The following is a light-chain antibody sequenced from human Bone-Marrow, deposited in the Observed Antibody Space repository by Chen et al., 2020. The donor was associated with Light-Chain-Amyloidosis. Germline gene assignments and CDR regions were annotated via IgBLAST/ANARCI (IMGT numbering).Light chain of an antibody. Sequence: QAALTQPRSVSGSPGQSVSISCTGTSSDVGGYDFVSWYQKHPVKAPKLMIYDFSKRPSGVPDRFSGSKSGNTASLTISGLQADDEADYYCCSYAGSYSLYVFGGGTKVTVL. CDR1: SSDVGGYDF. J-gene: IGLJ1*01. V-gene: IGLV2-11*01. CDR3: CSYAGSYSLYV. CDR2: DFS.